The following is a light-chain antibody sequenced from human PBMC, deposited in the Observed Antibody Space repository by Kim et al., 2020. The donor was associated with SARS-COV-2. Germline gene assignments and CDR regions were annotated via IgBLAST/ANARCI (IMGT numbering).Light chain of an antibody. CDR1: TGVVTSDHW. CDR3: LVFFSVVGV. Sequence: QAVVTQEPSLTVSPGGTVTLTCGSSTGVVTSDHWPYWFQQRRGQAPKALIYDTTNKHSWTPARFSGSLLGGTAALTLSGAQPEDEADSYCLVFFSVVGVCGGGTRLTV. CDR2: DTT. J-gene: IGLJ3*02. V-gene: IGLV7-46*01.